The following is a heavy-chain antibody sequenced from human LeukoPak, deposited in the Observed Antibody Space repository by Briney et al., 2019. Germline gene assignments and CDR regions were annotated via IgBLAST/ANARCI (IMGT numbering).Heavy chain of an antibody. CDR2: IYYSGNT. D-gene: IGHD2-15*01. J-gene: IGHJ4*02. CDR1: GGSINSSSYY. CDR3: ARPNIRYCSGGACSNDGSDY. Sequence: SETLSLTCTVSGGSINSSSYYWGWIRQPPGKGLEWIGTIYYSGNTYYNPSLKSRVTISVHSSKDQFSLQLSSVTAADTAVYYCARPNIRYCSGGACSNDGSDYWGQGTLVTVSS. V-gene: IGHV4-39*07.